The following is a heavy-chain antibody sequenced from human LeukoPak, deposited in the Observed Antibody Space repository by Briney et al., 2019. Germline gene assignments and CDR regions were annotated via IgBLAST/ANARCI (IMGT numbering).Heavy chain of an antibody. CDR3: ARSPHRPSWNWGDLFDY. J-gene: IGHJ4*02. Sequence: SETLSLTCNVSGGSISSSSYYWGWIRQPPGKGLEGIWSIYDGGSTYYKPSLNSRVAISVDTAKNEFSMKMSSVTAAYTGVYYCARSPHRPSWNWGDLFDYWGQGTLVTVSS. V-gene: IGHV4-39*01. CDR2: IYDGGST. CDR1: GGSISSSSYY. D-gene: IGHD1-7*01.